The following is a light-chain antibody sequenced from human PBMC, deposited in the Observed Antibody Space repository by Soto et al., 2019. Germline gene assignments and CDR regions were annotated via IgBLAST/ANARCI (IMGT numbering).Light chain of an antibody. V-gene: IGKV4-1*01. Sequence: DIVLTQSPDSLAVSVGERAAINCKSSQTLLSSSDNRNYLGWFQQKPGQPPRLLFSWSSTREFGVPDRVSGIGSGTDCTLSINSLQPEDVAVYYYQQDFAAPLTFGGGTKVE. J-gene: IGKJ4*01. CDR2: WSS. CDR3: QQDFAAPLT. CDR1: QTLLSSSDNRNY.